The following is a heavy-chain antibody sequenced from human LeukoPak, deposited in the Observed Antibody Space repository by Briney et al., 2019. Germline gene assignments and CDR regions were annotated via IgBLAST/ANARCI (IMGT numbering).Heavy chain of an antibody. CDR1: GYTFTGYY. J-gene: IGHJ4*02. V-gene: IGHV1-2*02. CDR3: ARDRYCSGGSCYPFDY. D-gene: IGHD2-15*01. Sequence: GASVKVSCKASGYTFTGYYMHWVRQAPGQGLEWMGWINPNSGGTNYAQKFQGRVTMTRDTSISTAYMELSRLRSDDTAVYYCARDRYCSGGSCYPFDYWGQGTLVTVSP. CDR2: INPNSGGT.